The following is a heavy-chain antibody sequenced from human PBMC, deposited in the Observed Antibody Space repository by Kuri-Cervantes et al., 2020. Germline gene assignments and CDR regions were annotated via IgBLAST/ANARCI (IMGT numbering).Heavy chain of an antibody. V-gene: IGHV4-30-2*01. J-gene: IGHJ5*02. Sequence: SETLSLTCAVSGGSISSGGYSWSWIRQPPGKGLEWIGYIYHSGSTYYNPSLKSRVTISVDRSKNQFSLKLSSVTAADTAVYYCARGPPNTYYYGSGSYWRGWFDPWGQGTLVTVSS. D-gene: IGHD3-10*01. CDR3: ARGPPNTYYYGSGSYWRGWFDP. CDR1: GGSISSGGYS. CDR2: IYHSGST.